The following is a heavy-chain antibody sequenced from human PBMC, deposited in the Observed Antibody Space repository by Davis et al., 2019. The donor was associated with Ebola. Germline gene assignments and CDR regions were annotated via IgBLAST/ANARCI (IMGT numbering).Heavy chain of an antibody. CDR1: GYTFTTYP. CDR2: INTNTGNP. Sequence: AASVKVSCKASGYTFTTYPMNWVRQAPGQGLEWMGWINTNTGNPTYAQGFTGRFVFSLDTSVSTAYLQISSLKAEDTAVYYCANMRTGSSGWYYYYYGMDVWGQGTTVTVSS. CDR3: ANMRTGSSGWYYYYYGMDV. J-gene: IGHJ6*02. V-gene: IGHV7-4-1*02. D-gene: IGHD6-19*01.